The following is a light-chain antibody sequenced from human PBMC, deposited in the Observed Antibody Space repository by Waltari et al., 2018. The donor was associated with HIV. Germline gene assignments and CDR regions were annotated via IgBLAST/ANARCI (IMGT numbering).Light chain of an antibody. V-gene: IGLV4-60*02. CDR2: LEGGGGY. Sequence: QPVLTQSPSASASLGSSVKLTCTLTSGHSRNIIARPHQQPGKAPRYLMKLEGGGGYNKGSGVPDRFSGSSSGADRYLTISNLQFEDEADYYCETWDSSTWVFGGGTKVTVL. J-gene: IGLJ3*02. CDR3: ETWDSSTWV. CDR1: SGHSRNI.